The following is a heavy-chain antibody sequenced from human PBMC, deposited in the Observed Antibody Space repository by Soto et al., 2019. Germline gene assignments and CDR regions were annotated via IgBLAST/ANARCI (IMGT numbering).Heavy chain of an antibody. CDR1: GFTFNSYA. D-gene: IGHD6-19*01. J-gene: IGHJ4*02. CDR2: ISYDGAKI. Sequence: GGSLRLSCAASGFTFNSYAMNWVRQAPGKGLEWVAVISYDGAKIYYADSVKGRFTISRDSSENTLFLQMNSLRVDDTAVYSSGKDRSILASIKYFASGGKGTRVT. V-gene: IGHV3-30*18. CDR3: GKDRSILASIKYFAS.